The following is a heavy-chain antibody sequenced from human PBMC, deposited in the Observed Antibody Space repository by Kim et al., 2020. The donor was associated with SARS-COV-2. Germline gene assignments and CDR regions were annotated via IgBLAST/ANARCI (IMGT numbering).Heavy chain of an antibody. CDR3: ARDLILRGVRVFDI. CDR2: ISAYNGNT. J-gene: IGHJ3*02. Sequence: ASVKVSCKASCYTFTTYGFSWVRQAPGQGLEWMGWISAYNGNTNYAQRFEGRVTMTTDTSTSTAYMELRSLRSDDTAVYYCARDLILRGVRVFDIWGQGTMVTVSS. D-gene: IGHD3-10*01. V-gene: IGHV1-18*01. CDR1: CYTFTTYG.